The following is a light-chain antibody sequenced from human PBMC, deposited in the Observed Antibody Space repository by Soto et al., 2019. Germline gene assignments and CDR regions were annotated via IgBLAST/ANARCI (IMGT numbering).Light chain of an antibody. V-gene: IGLV2-11*01. CDR1: SSDVDFYNY. CDR3: CSYAGSWDV. Sequence: QSALTQPRSVSGSPGQSGTISCAGTSSDVDFYNYVSWYQHHPGKAPNLMIFDVSKRPSGVPDRFSGSKSGNTASLTISGLQAGDEADYYCCSYAGSWDVFGTGTKLTVL. CDR2: DVS. J-gene: IGLJ1*01.